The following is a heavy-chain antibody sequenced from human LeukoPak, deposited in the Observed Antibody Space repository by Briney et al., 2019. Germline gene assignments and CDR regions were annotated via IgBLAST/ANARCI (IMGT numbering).Heavy chain of an antibody. CDR3: ARRSSHHVLLWFGDTDY. V-gene: IGHV4-39*01. Sequence: SETLSLTCTVSGGSISSSSYYWGWIRQPPGKGLEWIGSIYYSGSTYYNPSLKSRVTISVDTSKNQFSLKLSSVTAADTAVYYCARRSSHHVLLWFGDTDYWGQGTLVTVSS. CDR2: IYYSGST. CDR1: GGSISSSSYY. D-gene: IGHD3-10*01. J-gene: IGHJ4*02.